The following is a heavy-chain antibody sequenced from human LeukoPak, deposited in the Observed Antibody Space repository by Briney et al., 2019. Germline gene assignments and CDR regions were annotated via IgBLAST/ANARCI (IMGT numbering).Heavy chain of an antibody. J-gene: IGHJ4*02. D-gene: IGHD6-13*01. CDR1: GYTLTELS. CDR3: ATDRGIGIAFDY. Sequence: ASVKVSCKVSGYTLTELSMHWVRQAPGKGLEWMGGFDPEDGETIYARKFQGRVTMTEDTSTDTDYMELSSLRSEDTAVYYCATDRGIGIAFDYWGQGTLVTVSS. V-gene: IGHV1-24*01. CDR2: FDPEDGET.